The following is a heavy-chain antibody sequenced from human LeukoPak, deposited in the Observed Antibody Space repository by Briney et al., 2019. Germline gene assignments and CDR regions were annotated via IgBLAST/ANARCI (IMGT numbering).Heavy chain of an antibody. D-gene: IGHD6-13*01. CDR1: GGSISSYY. CDR3: ARRYSSSWYGGFDP. V-gene: IGHV4-59*01. Sequence: SETLSLTCTVSGGSISSYYWSWIRQPPGKGLEWIGYIYYSGSTSYNPSLKSRVTISVDTSKNQFSLKLSSVTAADTAVYYCARRYSSSWYGGFDPWGQGTLVTVSS. J-gene: IGHJ5*02. CDR2: IYYSGST.